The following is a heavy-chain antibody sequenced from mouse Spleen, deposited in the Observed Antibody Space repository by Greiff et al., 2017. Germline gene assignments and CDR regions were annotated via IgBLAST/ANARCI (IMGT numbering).Heavy chain of an antibody. V-gene: IGHV1-22*01. CDR1: GYTFTDYN. Sequence: VQLQQSGPELVKPGASVKMSCKASGYTFTDYNMHWVKQSHGKSLEWIGYINPNNGGTSYNQKFKGKATLTVNKSSSTAYMELRSLTSEDSAVYYCARGGWDDGGFDYWGQGTTLTVSS. J-gene: IGHJ2*01. CDR3: ARGGWDDGGFDY. D-gene: IGHD4-1*01. CDR2: INPNNGGT.